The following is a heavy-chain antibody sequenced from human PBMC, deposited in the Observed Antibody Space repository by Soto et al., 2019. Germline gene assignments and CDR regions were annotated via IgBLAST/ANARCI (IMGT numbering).Heavy chain of an antibody. J-gene: IGHJ6*02. Sequence: KPSETLSLTCTVSGGSVSSGSYYWSWIRQPPGKGLEWIGYIYYSGSTNYNPSLKSRVTISVDTSKNQFSLKLSSVTAADTAVYYCAREGVLLWFGEPLRGMDVWGQGTTVTVSS. V-gene: IGHV4-61*01. CDR1: GGSVSSGSYY. CDR3: AREGVLLWFGEPLRGMDV. CDR2: IYYSGST. D-gene: IGHD3-10*01.